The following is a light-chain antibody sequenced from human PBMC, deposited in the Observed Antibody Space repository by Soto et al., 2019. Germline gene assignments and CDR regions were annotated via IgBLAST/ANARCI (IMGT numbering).Light chain of an antibody. CDR2: AAS. J-gene: IGKJ3*01. CDR3: QQLNSYPFT. Sequence: IQLTQSPSSLSASLGDRVTITCRASQGISSYLAWYQQKPGKAPKLLIYAASTLEVGVPSRFSGSGSGTDFTLTISSLQPEGFATYYCQQLNSYPFTFGPGAKVDFK. CDR1: QGISSY. V-gene: IGKV1-9*01.